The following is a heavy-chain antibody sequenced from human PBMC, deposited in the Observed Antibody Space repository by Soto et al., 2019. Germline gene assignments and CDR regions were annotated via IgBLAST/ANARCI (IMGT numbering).Heavy chain of an antibody. Sequence: ASVKVCCKASGDTFTGYYMHWVRQAPGQGLEWMGWINPNSGGTNYAQKFQGWVTMTRDTSISTAYMELSRLRSDDTAVYYCARELYSYGEFDIWGQGTMVTVSS. CDR2: INPNSGGT. D-gene: IGHD5-18*01. J-gene: IGHJ3*02. CDR1: GDTFTGYY. V-gene: IGHV1-2*04. CDR3: ARELYSYGEFDI.